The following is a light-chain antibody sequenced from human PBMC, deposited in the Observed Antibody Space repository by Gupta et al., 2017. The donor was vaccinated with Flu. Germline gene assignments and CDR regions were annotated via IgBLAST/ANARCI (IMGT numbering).Light chain of an antibody. V-gene: IGKV3-11*01. CDR2: DDA. CDR1: QSVSNY. Sequence: DIVFPPSPATLSLSPGEIATLSCSASQSVSNYLAWYQQKPGQHPRICIYDDANRANGVPARLSGSGSGTDFTINISSLEHEDFAVYFCQQRNNWPLTFGGGTKVEIK. J-gene: IGKJ4*01. CDR3: QQRNNWPLT.